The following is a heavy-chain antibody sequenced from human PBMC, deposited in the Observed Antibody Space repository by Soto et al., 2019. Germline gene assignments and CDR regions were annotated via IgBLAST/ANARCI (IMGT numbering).Heavy chain of an antibody. Sequence: EVQLVESGGGLVQPGGSLRLSCAASGFTFSSYAMHWVRQAPGKGLEYVSVINSNGGSTYYANSVKGRFTISRDNSKNTLYLQMGSLRAEYMAAYYCARTSGYAFDYWGQGTLVTVSS. D-gene: IGHD5-12*01. CDR3: ARTSGYAFDY. CDR1: GFTFSSYA. V-gene: IGHV3-64*01. J-gene: IGHJ4*02. CDR2: INSNGGST.